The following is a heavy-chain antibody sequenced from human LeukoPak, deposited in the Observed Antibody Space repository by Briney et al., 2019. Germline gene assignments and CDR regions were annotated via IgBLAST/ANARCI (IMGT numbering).Heavy chain of an antibody. CDR1: GGSISSSNW. D-gene: IGHD3-9*01. J-gene: IGHJ4*02. Sequence: ASETLSLTCAVSGGSISSSNWWSWVRQPPGKGLEWIREIYHSGSTNYNPSLKSRVTISVDKSKNQFSLKLSSVTAADTAVYYCARARYDILTGYSPSYYFDYWGQGTQVTVSS. CDR2: IYHSGST. V-gene: IGHV4-4*02. CDR3: ARARYDILTGYSPSYYFDY.